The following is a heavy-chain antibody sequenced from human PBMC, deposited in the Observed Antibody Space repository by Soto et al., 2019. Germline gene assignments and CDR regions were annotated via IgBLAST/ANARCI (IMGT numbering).Heavy chain of an antibody. D-gene: IGHD3-22*01. CDR1: GGSISSSNW. CDR3: ARLTRVYYYDSSGYFMRAFDI. V-gene: IGHV4-4*02. CDR2: IYHSGST. Sequence: PSETLSLTCAVSGGSISSSNWWSWVRQPPGKRLEWIGEIYHSGSTNYNPSLKSRVTIPVDKSKNQFSLKLSSVTAAATAEYYCARLTRVYYYDSSGYFMRAFDIWGQGTMDIVSS. J-gene: IGHJ3*02.